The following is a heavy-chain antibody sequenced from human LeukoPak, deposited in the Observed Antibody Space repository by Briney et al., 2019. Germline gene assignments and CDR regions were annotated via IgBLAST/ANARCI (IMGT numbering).Heavy chain of an antibody. J-gene: IGHJ4*02. CDR1: GFTFSSYS. CDR3: AKDQLLWFGELTSGSTFDY. V-gene: IGHV3-23*01. CDR2: ISGSGGST. Sequence: GGSLRLSCAASGFTFSSYSMNWVRQAPGKGLEWVSAISGSGGSTYYADSVKGRFTISRDNSKNTLYLQMNSLRAEDTAVYYCAKDQLLWFGELTSGSTFDYWGQGTLVTVSS. D-gene: IGHD3-10*01.